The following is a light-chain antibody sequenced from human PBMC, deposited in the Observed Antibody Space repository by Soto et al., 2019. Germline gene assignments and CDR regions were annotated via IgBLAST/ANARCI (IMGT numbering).Light chain of an antibody. CDR1: SXDVGGYNL. V-gene: IGLV2-23*01. CDR2: EGT. CDR3: SSYTSSSIYV. Sequence: ALTQPASVSGSPGQSITVSCAGTSXDVGGYNLVSWYQQHPGKAPKLIIYEGTERPSGISPRFSGSKSGNTASLTISGLQAEDEADYYCSSYTSSSIYVFGSGTRSPS. J-gene: IGLJ1*01.